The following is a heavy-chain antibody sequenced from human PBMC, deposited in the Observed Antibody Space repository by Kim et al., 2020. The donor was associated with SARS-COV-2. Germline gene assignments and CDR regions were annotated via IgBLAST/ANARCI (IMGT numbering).Heavy chain of an antibody. V-gene: IGHV5-51*01. Sequence: GESLKISCKGSGYSFSSYWIGWVRQMPGKGLEWMGIIYPGDSDTRYSPSFQGQVTISVDKSISTAYLQWRSLQALDSAMYYCARHPGSSGWSGAFDYWGQGTLVTVSS. CDR3: ARHPGSSGWSGAFDY. CDR1: GYSFSSYW. CDR2: IYPGDSDT. J-gene: IGHJ4*02. D-gene: IGHD6-19*01.